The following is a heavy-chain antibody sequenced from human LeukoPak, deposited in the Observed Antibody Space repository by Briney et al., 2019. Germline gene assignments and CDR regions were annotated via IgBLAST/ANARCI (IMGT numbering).Heavy chain of an antibody. CDR1: GYTFTSYG. CDR3: ARRKYHYGSGSYGGGYYFDY. V-gene: IGHV1-2*02. Sequence: ASVKVSCKASGYTFTSYGISWVRQAPGQGLEWMGWINPNSGGTNYARKFKGRVTMTRDTSISTAYMELSSLRSDDTAVYYCARRKYHYGSGSYGGGYYFDYWGQGSLVTVSS. J-gene: IGHJ4*02. D-gene: IGHD3-10*01. CDR2: INPNSGGT.